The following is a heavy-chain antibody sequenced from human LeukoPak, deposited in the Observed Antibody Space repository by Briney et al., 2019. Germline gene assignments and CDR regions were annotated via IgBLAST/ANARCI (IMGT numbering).Heavy chain of an antibody. J-gene: IGHJ4*02. CDR3: ARDERKGAYDFWSGYQQPFDY. V-gene: IGHV3-21*01. Sequence: PGGSLRLSCAASGFTFSSYSMNWVRQAPGKGLEWVSSISSSSSYIYYVDSVKGRFTISRDNAQNSLYLQMNSLRAEDTAVYYCARDERKGAYDFWSGYQQPFDYWGQGTLVTVSS. D-gene: IGHD3-3*01. CDR1: GFTFSSYS. CDR2: ISSSSSYI.